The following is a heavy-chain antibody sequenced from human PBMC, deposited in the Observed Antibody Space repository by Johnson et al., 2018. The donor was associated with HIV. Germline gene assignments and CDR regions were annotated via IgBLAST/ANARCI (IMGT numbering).Heavy chain of an antibody. Sequence: VQLVESGGGLLPPGGSLKLSCAASGFTVSSNYMSWVRQAPGKGLEWVSVIYSGGRTYYADSVKGRFTISRDNSKNTLYLQMHSLRAEDTAVYYCAKPGDSYCSGGSCYLDAFDIWGQGTMVTVSS. V-gene: IGHV3-66*04. J-gene: IGHJ3*02. CDR2: IYSGGRT. CDR1: GFTVSSNY. CDR3: AKPGDSYCSGGSCYLDAFDI. D-gene: IGHD2-15*01.